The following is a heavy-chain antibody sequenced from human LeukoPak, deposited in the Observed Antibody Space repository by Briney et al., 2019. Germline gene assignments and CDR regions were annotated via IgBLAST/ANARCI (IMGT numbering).Heavy chain of an antibody. V-gene: IGHV4-4*07. Sequence: PSETLSLTCAVSGYSISSGYYWSWIRQPAGKGLEWIGRIYASGSTSYNPSLKSRVTMSVDTSKNQFSLKLSSVTAADTAVCYCASNGVTSGPFDYWGQGTLVTVSS. CDR2: IYASGST. CDR3: ASNGVTSGPFDY. CDR1: GYSISSGYY. J-gene: IGHJ4*02. D-gene: IGHD4-11*01.